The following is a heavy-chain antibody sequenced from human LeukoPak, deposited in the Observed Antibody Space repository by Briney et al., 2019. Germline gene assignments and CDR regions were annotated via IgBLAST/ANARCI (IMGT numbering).Heavy chain of an antibody. CDR2: IYTGGDT. CDR3: ARHFGYSYDGGDYWFTYLDY. CDR1: GFTVSNNY. V-gene: IGHV3-66*04. D-gene: IGHD3-22*01. Sequence: GSLRLSCAASGFTVSNNYMSWVRQAPGKGLEWVSIIYTGGDTYYTDSVKGRFTLSRDNSRNTVYLQINSLRAEDTAVYYCARHFGYSYDGGDYWFTYLDYWGQGTRVTVSS. J-gene: IGHJ4*02.